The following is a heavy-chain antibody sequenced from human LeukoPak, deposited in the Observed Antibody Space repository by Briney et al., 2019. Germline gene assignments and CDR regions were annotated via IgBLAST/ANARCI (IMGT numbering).Heavy chain of an antibody. Sequence: GGSLRLSCAASGFTFSSYWMSWVRQAPGKGLEWVANIKQDGSEKYYVDSVKGRFTISRDNAKNSLYLQMNSLRAEDTAVYYCARDCSKIPYYDFWSGYSSNYYYYGMDVWGQGTTVTVSS. J-gene: IGHJ6*02. V-gene: IGHV3-7*01. D-gene: IGHD3-3*01. CDR2: IKQDGSEK. CDR3: ARDCSKIPYYDFWSGYSSNYYYYGMDV. CDR1: GFTFSSYW.